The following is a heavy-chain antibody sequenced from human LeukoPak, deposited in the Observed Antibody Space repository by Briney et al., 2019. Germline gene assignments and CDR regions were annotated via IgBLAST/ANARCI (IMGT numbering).Heavy chain of an antibody. CDR1: GFTFSSYA. CDR2: ISYDGSNK. CDR3: ARDPYGSGFQDY. V-gene: IGHV3-30*04. Sequence: GGSLRLSCAASGFTFSSYAMHWVRQAPGKGLEWVAVISYDGSNKYYADSVKGRFTISRDNSKNTLYLQMNSLRAEDTAVYYCARDPYGSGFQDYWGQGTLVTVSS. J-gene: IGHJ4*02. D-gene: IGHD3-10*01.